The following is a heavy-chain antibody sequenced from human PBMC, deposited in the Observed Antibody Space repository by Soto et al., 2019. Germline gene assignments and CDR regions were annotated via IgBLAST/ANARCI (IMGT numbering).Heavy chain of an antibody. V-gene: IGHV3-13*04. Sequence: EVQLVESGGGLVQPGGSLRLSCAASGFTFSSYDMHWVRQATGKGLEWVSAIGTAGDTYYPGSVKGRFTISRENAKNSLYLQMNSLRAGDTPVYYCARGKWFGEFDAFDIWGQGTMVTVSS. D-gene: IGHD3-10*01. J-gene: IGHJ3*02. CDR1: GFTFSSYD. CDR3: ARGKWFGEFDAFDI. CDR2: IGTAGDT.